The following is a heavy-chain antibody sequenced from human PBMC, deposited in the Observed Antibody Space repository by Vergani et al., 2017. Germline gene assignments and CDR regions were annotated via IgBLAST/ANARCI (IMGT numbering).Heavy chain of an antibody. V-gene: IGHV1-46*01. Sequence: QVQLVQSGAEVKKPGASVKVSCKASGYTFTSYYMHWVRQAPGQGLEWMGIINPSGGSTSYAQKFQGRVTITADKSTSTAYMELSSLRSEDTAVYYCARAGSHDYGDYVGGYWGQGTLVTVSS. CDR2: INPSGGST. CDR1: GYTFTSYY. D-gene: IGHD4-17*01. J-gene: IGHJ4*02. CDR3: ARAGSHDYGDYVGGY.